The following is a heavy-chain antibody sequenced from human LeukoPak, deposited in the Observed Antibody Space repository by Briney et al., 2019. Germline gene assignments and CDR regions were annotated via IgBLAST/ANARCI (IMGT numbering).Heavy chain of an antibody. V-gene: IGHV3-30-3*01. CDR1: GFTFSSYA. CDR2: ISYDGSNK. J-gene: IGHJ4*02. Sequence: GRSLRLSCAASGFTFSSYAMHWVRQAPGKGLEWVAVISYDGSNKYYADSVKGRFTISRDNSKNTLYLQMNSLRAEDTAVYYCARDRGGDYGDYVYNYWGQGTLVTVSS. CDR3: ARDRGGDYGDYVYNY. D-gene: IGHD4-17*01.